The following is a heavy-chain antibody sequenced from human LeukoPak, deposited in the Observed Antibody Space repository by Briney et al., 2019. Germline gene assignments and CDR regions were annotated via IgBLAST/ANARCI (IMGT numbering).Heavy chain of an antibody. V-gene: IGHV4-39*07. CDR1: GGSISNSTYY. CDR2: IYYSGRT. J-gene: IGHJ4*02. D-gene: IGHD3-10*01. Sequence: SETLSLTCTVSGGSISNSTYYWGWIRQSPGKGLEWIGSIYYSGRTYYNPSLKSRVTISVDTSKNQFSLKLSSVTAADTAVYYCARRGSGSPFDYWGQGTLVTVSS. CDR3: ARRGSGSPFDY.